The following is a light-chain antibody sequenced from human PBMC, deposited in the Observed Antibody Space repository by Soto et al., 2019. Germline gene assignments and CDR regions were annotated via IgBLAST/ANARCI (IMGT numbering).Light chain of an antibody. CDR2: GAS. CDR1: QKISRSY. Sequence: EIVLTQSPGTLSLSPGERATLSCRASQKISRSYLAWYQQKPGQAPRLLIYGASSRATGIPDRFSGSGSGTDFTLTISRLEPEDFAVYYCQQYGGTPPITFGQGTRLEIK. CDR3: QQYGGTPPIT. J-gene: IGKJ5*01. V-gene: IGKV3-20*01.